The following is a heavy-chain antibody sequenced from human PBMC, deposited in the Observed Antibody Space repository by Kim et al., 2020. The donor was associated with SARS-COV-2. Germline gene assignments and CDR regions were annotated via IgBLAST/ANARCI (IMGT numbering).Heavy chain of an antibody. CDR2: IYYSGST. CDR1: GGSISSYY. V-gene: IGHV4-59*01. J-gene: IGHJ6*02. CDR3: ASGKEDTAMAYYYYGMDV. Sequence: SETLSLTCTVSGGSISSYYWSWIRQPPGKGLEWIGYIYYSGSTNYNPSLKSRVTISVDTSKNQFSLKLSSVTAADTAVYYCASGKEDTAMAYYYYGMDVWGQGTTVTVSS. D-gene: IGHD5-18*01.